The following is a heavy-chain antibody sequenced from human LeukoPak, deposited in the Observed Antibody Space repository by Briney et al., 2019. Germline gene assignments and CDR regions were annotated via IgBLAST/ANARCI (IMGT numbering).Heavy chain of an antibody. Sequence: PSETLSLTCTVSGGSISSGSYYWSWIRQPAGKGLEWIGRIYTSGSTNYNPSLKSRVTISVDTSKNQFSLKLSSVTAADTAVYYCARDLDSSGSYYFDYWGQGTLVTASS. CDR3: ARDLDSSGSYYFDY. CDR2: IYTSGST. J-gene: IGHJ4*02. D-gene: IGHD3-22*01. V-gene: IGHV4-61*02. CDR1: GGSISSGSYY.